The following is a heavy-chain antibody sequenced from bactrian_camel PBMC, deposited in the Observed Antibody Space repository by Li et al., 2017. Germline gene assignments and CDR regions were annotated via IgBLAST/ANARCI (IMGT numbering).Heavy chain of an antibody. CDR1: RYFAC. Sequence: HVQLVESWGGSVQAGGSVRLSCVASRYFACMGWFRQAEGKEREGVAAIAPHGGADYADSVKGRFTISRDNAKNTVYLQMNSLKPEDTAMYYCAAPKTKGGLRTIDKDKYWGQGTQVTVS. J-gene: IGHJ4*01. CDR2: IAPHGGA. V-gene: IGHV3S53*01. D-gene: IGHD2*01. CDR3: AAPKTKGGLRTIDKDKY.